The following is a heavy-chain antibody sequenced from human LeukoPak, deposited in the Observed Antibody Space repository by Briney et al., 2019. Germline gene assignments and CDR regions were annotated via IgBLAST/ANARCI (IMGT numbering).Heavy chain of an antibody. J-gene: IGHJ2*01. CDR3: AKRRSSGPNWYFDL. D-gene: IGHD6-19*01. CDR1: GYTFTSYG. CDR2: ISAYNGNT. Sequence: ASVKVSCKASGYTFTSYGISWVRQAPGQGLEWMGWISAYNGNTNYAQKLQGRVTMTTDTSTSTAYMELRSLRSDDAAVYYCAKRRSSGPNWYFDLWGRGTLVAVSS. V-gene: IGHV1-18*01.